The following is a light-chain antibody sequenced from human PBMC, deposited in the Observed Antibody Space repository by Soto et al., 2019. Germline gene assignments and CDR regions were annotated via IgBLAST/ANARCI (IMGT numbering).Light chain of an antibody. CDR2: AIS. CDR3: QQYGTSEII. V-gene: IGKV3-20*01. Sequence: VMTQSPDTLSASPGERVSLSCRASQSVNHNLAWYQQKPGQAPRLLIYAISNRATGVPDRFSGSGSGTDFTLTISRLETEDFAVFYCQQYGTSEIIFGQGTRLEIK. J-gene: IGKJ5*01. CDR1: QSVNHN.